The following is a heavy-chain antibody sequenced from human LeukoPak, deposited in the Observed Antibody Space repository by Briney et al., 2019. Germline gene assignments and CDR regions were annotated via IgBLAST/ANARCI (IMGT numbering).Heavy chain of an antibody. Sequence: GGSLRLSCAASGFTISGFWMHWVRQVPGEGLVWVARMNSAGTTINYADSVKGRFTISRDNSQNTLYLQMDSLRAEDTAVYYCAKVPLKQLWSPFDYWGQGTLVTVSS. D-gene: IGHD5-18*01. J-gene: IGHJ4*02. CDR3: AKVPLKQLWSPFDY. V-gene: IGHV3-74*01. CDR1: GFTISGFW. CDR2: MNSAGTTI.